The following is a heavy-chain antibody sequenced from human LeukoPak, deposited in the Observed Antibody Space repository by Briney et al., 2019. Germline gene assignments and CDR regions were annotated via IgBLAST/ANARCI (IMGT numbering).Heavy chain of an antibody. V-gene: IGHV3-9*03. Sequence: GRSLRLSCAASGFTFDDYAMHWVRQAPGKGLEWVSGISWNSGSIGYADSVKGRFTISRDNAKNSLYLQMNSLRAEDMALYYCAKDIASSADGIDYWGQGTLVTVSP. CDR1: GFTFDDYA. CDR2: ISWNSGSI. CDR3: AKDIASSADGIDY. J-gene: IGHJ4*02.